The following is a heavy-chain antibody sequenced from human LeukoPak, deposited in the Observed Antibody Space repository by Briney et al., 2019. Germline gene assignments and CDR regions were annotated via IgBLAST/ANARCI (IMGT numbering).Heavy chain of an antibody. CDR1: GFTFSSYG. V-gene: IGHV3-30*18. CDR3: AKDWSPYDSSGYYPFDY. Sequence: PGGSLRLSCAASGFTFSSYGMHWVRHAPGKGLEWVAYISYDGSNKYYADSVKGRFTISRDNSKNTLYLQMNSLRAEDTAVYYCAKDWSPYDSSGYYPFDYWGQGTLVTVSS. CDR2: ISYDGSNK. J-gene: IGHJ4*02. D-gene: IGHD3-22*01.